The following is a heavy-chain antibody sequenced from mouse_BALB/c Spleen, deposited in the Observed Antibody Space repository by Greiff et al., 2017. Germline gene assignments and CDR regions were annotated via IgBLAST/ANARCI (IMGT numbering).Heavy chain of an antibody. CDR2: IYPGDGDT. J-gene: IGHJ4*01. CDR3: ASGVHAMDY. Sequence: QVQLKESGAELARPGASVKLSCKASGYTFTSYWMQWVKQRPGQGLEWIGAIYPGDGDTRYTQKFKGKATLTADKSSSTAYMQLSSLASEDSAVYYCASGVHAMDYWGQGTSVTVSS. CDR1: GYTFTSYW. V-gene: IGHV1-87*01.